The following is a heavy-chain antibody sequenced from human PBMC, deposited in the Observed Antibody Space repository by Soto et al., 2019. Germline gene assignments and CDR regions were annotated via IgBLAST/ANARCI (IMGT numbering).Heavy chain of an antibody. Sequence: QVQLQQWGAGLLKPSETLSLTCAVYGGSFSGYYWSWIRQPPGKGLEWIGEINHSGSTNYNPSLKSRVTISVDTSKTQFSLKLSSVTAADTAVYYCARGSPPYYYYYYGMDVWGQGTTVTVSS. V-gene: IGHV4-34*01. CDR2: INHSGST. CDR3: ARGSPPYYYYYYGMDV. CDR1: GGSFSGYY. J-gene: IGHJ6*02.